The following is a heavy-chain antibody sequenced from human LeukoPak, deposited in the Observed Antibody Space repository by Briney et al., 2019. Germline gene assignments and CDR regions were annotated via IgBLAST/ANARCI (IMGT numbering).Heavy chain of an antibody. D-gene: IGHD5-12*01. CDR3: TRGGVDY. J-gene: IGHJ4*02. CDR2: IRYDGSNK. V-gene: IGHV3-30*02. Sequence: GGSLRLSCAASGFTFSSYGMHWVRQAPGKGLEWVAFIRYDGSNKYYADSVKGRFTIPRDNAKKSVYLQMNSLRVEDTAVYYCTRGGVDYWGQGTLVTVSS. CDR1: GFTFSSYG.